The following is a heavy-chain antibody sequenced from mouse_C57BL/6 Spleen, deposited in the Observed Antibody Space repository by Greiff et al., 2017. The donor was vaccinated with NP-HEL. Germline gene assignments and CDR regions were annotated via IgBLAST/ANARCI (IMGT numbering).Heavy chain of an antibody. Sequence: VKLQQPGAELVKPGASVKLSCKASGYTFTSYWMHWVKQRPGQGLEWIGMIHPNSGSTNYNEKFKSKATLTVDKSSSTAYMQLSSLTSEDSAVYYCARSYGSSLYWYFDVWGTGTTVTVSS. CDR1: GYTFTSYW. D-gene: IGHD1-1*01. J-gene: IGHJ1*03. V-gene: IGHV1-64*01. CDR2: IHPNSGST. CDR3: ARSYGSSLYWYFDV.